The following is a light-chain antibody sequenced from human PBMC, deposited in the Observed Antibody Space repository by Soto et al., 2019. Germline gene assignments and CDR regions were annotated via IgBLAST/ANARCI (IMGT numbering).Light chain of an antibody. Sequence: TQSPATLSVSPGERATLSCRASQSVTSNIAWYQQKPGQAPRLLIYGASTRATGIPARFSGSGSGTEFTLTISSLQSGDSAVYYCQQYNDWPPLTFGGGTKVEIK. J-gene: IGKJ4*01. CDR1: QSVTSN. V-gene: IGKV3-15*01. CDR2: GAS. CDR3: QQYNDWPPLT.